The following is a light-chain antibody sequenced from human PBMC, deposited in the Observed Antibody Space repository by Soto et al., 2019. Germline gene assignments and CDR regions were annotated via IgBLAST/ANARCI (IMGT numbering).Light chain of an antibody. CDR1: QSVSSSY. V-gene: IGKV3-20*01. CDR2: GAS. Sequence: EIALTQSPGTLSLSPGGRATLSCRASQSVSSSYLAWYQQKPGQAPRLLIYGASSRATGIPDRFGGSGSGTDFTLTISRLEPEDFAVYYCQQYAGSPWTFGQGTKVEI. J-gene: IGKJ1*01. CDR3: QQYAGSPWT.